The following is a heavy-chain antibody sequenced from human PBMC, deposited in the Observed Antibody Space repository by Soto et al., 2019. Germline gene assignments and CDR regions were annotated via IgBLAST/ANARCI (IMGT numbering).Heavy chain of an antibody. D-gene: IGHD3-9*01. CDR1: GYTFTSYD. V-gene: IGHV1-8*01. Sequence: GASVKGSCKASGYTFTSYDINSVRQATGQGLEWMGWMNPNSGNTGYAQKFQGRVTMTRNTSISTAYMELSSLRSEDTAVYYCARVGSRYFDWLSSNYYYYYMDVWGKGTTVTVSS. J-gene: IGHJ6*03. CDR2: MNPNSGNT. CDR3: ARVGSRYFDWLSSNYYYYYMDV.